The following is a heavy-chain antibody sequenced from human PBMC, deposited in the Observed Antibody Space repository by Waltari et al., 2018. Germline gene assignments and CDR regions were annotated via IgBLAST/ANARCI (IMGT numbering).Heavy chain of an antibody. CDR1: GYTFTSSD. V-gene: IGHV1-8*01. J-gene: IGHJ4*02. CDR3: ARGLTQTFPFDY. Sequence: QVQLVQSGAEVKKPGAAVKDSCQAAGYTFTSSDINWVGQATGQGLEWMGWMNPNSGNTGYAQKFQGRVTMTRNTSISTAYMELSSLRSEDTAVYYCARGLTQTFPFDYWGQGTLVTVSS. CDR2: MNPNSGNT.